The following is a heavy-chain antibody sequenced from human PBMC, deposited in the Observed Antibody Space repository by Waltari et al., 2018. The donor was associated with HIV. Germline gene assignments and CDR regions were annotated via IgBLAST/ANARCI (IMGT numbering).Heavy chain of an antibody. D-gene: IGHD3-9*01. J-gene: IGHJ4*02. V-gene: IGHV3-23*01. CDR1: DSTLSTYA. CDR3: VKGVTYDILTGYSPLDS. Sequence: EAQLLESGGGLVRPGRSLRLSCAASDSTLSTYAMSWVRQAPGKGMEEDSSVRGDRTATYYADSVKGRLTISRDNSNNTLYLQMNNLRGGDTAVYYCVKGVTYDILTGYSPLDSWGQGTLVTVSS. CDR2: VRGDRTAT.